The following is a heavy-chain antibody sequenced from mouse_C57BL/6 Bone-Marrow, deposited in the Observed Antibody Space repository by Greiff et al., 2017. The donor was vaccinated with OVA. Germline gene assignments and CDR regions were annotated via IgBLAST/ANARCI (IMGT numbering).Heavy chain of an antibody. Sequence: VQLQQPGAELVKPGASVKLSCKASCYTFTSYWMHLVKQRPGQGLEWIGMIHPNSGSTNYNEKFKSKATLTVDKSSSTAYMQLSSLTSEDSAVYYCARCGDVLMDYWGQGTSVTVSS. CDR3: ARCGDVLMDY. V-gene: IGHV1-64*01. CDR2: IHPNSGST. CDR1: CYTFTSYW. J-gene: IGHJ4*01.